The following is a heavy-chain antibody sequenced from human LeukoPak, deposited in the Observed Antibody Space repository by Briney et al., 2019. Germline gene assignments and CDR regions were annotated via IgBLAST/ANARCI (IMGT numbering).Heavy chain of an antibody. D-gene: IGHD4-23*01. CDR2: IKEDGSEK. Sequence: PGGSLRLSGAPSGIILRSYWMSWVRQAPGKGLEWVANIKEDGSEKYYVDSVKGRFTISRDNAKNSLYLQMNSLRAEDTAVYYCAAGGNSDYWGQGTLVTVSS. V-gene: IGHV3-7*01. J-gene: IGHJ4*02. CDR3: AAGGNSDY. CDR1: GIILRSYW.